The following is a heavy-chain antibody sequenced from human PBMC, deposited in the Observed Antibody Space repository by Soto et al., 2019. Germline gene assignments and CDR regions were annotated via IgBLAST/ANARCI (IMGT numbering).Heavy chain of an antibody. J-gene: IGHJ6*02. CDR1: GGSISSSSYY. Sequence: QLQLQESGPGLVKPSETLSLTCTVSGGSISSSSYYWGWIRQPPGKGLDWIGSIYYSGSTYYNPSLKSRVTISVDTSKNQFSLKLSSVTAADTAVYYCARQGISDSGWYHIPYYYYGMDVWGQGTTVTVSS. V-gene: IGHV4-39*01. CDR3: ARQGISDSGWYHIPYYYYGMDV. CDR2: IYYSGST. D-gene: IGHD6-19*01.